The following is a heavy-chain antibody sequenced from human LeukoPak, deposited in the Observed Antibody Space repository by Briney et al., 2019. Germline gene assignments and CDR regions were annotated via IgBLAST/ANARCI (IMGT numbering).Heavy chain of an antibody. CDR2: INPSGGST. D-gene: IGHD6-13*01. V-gene: IGHV1-46*01. CDR1: GYTFTSYY. CDR3: ASTGYSSSWNNWFDP. J-gene: IGHJ5*02. Sequence: GASVKVSCKASGYTFTSYYTHWVRQAPGQGLEWMGIINPSGGSTSYAQKFQGRVTMTRDMSTSTVYMELSSLRSEDTAVYYCASTGYSSSWNNWFDPWGQGTLVTVSS.